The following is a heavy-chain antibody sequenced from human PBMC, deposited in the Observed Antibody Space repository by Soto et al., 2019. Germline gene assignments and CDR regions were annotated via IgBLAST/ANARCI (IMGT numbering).Heavy chain of an antibody. V-gene: IGHV3-49*03. CDR1: GFTFSTPW. Sequence: SLRLSCAASGFTFSTPWMNWFRQAPGKGLEWVGFIRSKAYGGTTEYAASVKGRFTISRDDSKSIAYLQMNSLKTEDTAVYYCTRPYYYDSSGYYYWGQGTLVTVSS. D-gene: IGHD3-22*01. CDR3: TRPYYYDSSGYYY. CDR2: IRSKAYGGTT. J-gene: IGHJ4*02.